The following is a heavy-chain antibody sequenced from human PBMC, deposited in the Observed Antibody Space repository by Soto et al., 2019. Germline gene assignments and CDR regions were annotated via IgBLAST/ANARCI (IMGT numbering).Heavy chain of an antibody. CDR2: IYYSGST. CDR1: GGSISSGGYY. Sequence: QVQLQESGPGLVKPLQTLSLTCTVSGGSISSGGYYWSWIRQHPGKGLEWIGYIYYSGSTYYNPTLKCRVTISVYPSKHQFSLKLCSVTAADTAVYGCARTPDPWGQGTLVTVSS. J-gene: IGHJ5*02. CDR3: ARTPDP. D-gene: IGHD2-15*01. V-gene: IGHV4-31*03.